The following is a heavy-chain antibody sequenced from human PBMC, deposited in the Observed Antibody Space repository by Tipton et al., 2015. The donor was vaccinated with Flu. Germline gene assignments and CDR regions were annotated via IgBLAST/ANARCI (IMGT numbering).Heavy chain of an antibody. CDR3: ARGSGSGTYMIFDF. V-gene: IGHV4-34*01. CDR1: GGSFSAYY. D-gene: IGHD3-10*01. Sequence: TLSLTCDVYGGSFSAYYWSWIRQPPGKGLEWVGEINHSGSLNYNPSLKGRVTISVDSSKKQFSLKLRSVTAADTAVYYCARGSGSGTYMIFDFWGQGTLVTVSS. J-gene: IGHJ5*01. CDR2: INHSGSL.